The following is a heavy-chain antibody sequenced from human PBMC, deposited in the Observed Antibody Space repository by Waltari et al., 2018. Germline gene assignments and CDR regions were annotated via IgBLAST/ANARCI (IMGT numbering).Heavy chain of an antibody. J-gene: IGHJ2*01. CDR1: GGSISSYY. Sequence: QVQLQESGPGLVKPSETLSLTCTVSGGSISSYYWSWIRQPPGKGLEWIGYIYYSGSTNYTPSLKSRVTISVDTSKNQFSLKLSSVTAADTAVYYCARLSLLWFGEPSRYFDLWGRGTLVTVSS. V-gene: IGHV4-59*08. D-gene: IGHD3-10*01. CDR3: ARLSLLWFGEPSRYFDL. CDR2: IYYSGST.